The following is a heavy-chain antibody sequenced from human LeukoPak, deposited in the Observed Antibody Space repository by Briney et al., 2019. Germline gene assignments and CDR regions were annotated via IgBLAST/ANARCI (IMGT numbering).Heavy chain of an antibody. D-gene: IGHD2-2*02. V-gene: IGHV4-34*01. CDR2: INHSGST. Sequence: SETLSLTCAAYGGSFSGYYWSWIRQPPGKGLEWIGEINHSGSTNYNPSLKSRVTISVDTSKNQFSLKLSSVTAADTAVYYCARRGYCSSTSCYRGLFDYWGQGTLVTVSS. J-gene: IGHJ4*02. CDR1: GGSFSGYY. CDR3: ARRGYCSSTSCYRGLFDY.